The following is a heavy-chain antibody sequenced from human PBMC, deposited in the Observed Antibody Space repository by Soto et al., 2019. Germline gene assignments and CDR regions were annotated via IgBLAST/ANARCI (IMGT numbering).Heavy chain of an antibody. D-gene: IGHD2-2*01. Sequence: GASVKVSCKASGGTFSSYAISWVRQAPGQGLEWMGGIIPISDTTNYAQKFQGRVTITADESTSTAYMELSSLRSEGTAVYYCARSQGSSTSLEIYYYYYYGMDVWGQGTTVTVYS. CDR3: ARSQGSSTSLEIYYYYYYGMDV. J-gene: IGHJ6*02. V-gene: IGHV1-69*13. CDR2: IIPISDTT. CDR1: GGTFSSYA.